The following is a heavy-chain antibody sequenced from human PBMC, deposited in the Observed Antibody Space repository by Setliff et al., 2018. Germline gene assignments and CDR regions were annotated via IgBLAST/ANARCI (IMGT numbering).Heavy chain of an antibody. D-gene: IGHD1-1*01. J-gene: IGHJ4*02. CDR3: ARDRGSNNSPEDFDY. V-gene: IGHV1-3*04. CDR2: MNIDNGKT. CDR1: GYTFTGYY. Sequence: ASVKVSCKASGYTFTGYYMHWMRQAPGQRLEWMGWMNIDNGKTEYSQEFQDRVTFTRDTFAETAYMELRSLTSDDTAVYYCARDRGSNNSPEDFDYWGLGTLVTVSS.